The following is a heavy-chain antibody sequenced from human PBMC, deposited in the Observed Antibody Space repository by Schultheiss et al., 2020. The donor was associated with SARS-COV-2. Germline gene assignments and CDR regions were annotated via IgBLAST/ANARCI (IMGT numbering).Heavy chain of an antibody. CDR3: ARDLGDYVWGSYRPHDAFDI. J-gene: IGHJ3*02. V-gene: IGHV4-34*01. CDR2: IYHSGST. CDR1: GGSFSGYY. Sequence: SETLSLTCAVYGGSFSGYYWSWIRQPPGKGLEWIGSIYHSGSTNYNPSLKSRVTISVDTSKNQFSLKLSSVTAADTAVYYCARDLGDYVWGSYRPHDAFDIWGQGTMVTVSS. D-gene: IGHD3-16*02.